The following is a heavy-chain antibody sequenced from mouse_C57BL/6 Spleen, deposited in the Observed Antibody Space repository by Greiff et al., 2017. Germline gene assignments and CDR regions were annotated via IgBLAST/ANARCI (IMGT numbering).Heavy chain of an antibody. J-gene: IGHJ4*01. V-gene: IGHV1-22*01. D-gene: IGHD2-10*01. CDR2: INPNNGGT. Sequence: EVQLQQSGPELVKPGASVKMSCKASGYTFTDYNMHWVKQSHGKSLEWIGYINPNNGGTSYNQKFKGKATLTVNTSSSTAYMALRSLTSEDSAVYYSARGGLLCCTMVYWGQGTSVTVSS. CDR3: ARGGLLCCTMVY. CDR1: GYTFTDYN.